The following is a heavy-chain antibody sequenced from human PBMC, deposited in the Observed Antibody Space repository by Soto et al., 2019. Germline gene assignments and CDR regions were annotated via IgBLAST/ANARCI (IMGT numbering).Heavy chain of an antibody. CDR1: GYTFTSYG. CDR2: ISAYNGNT. CDR3: AKTAPNNYDFWSGYFWFDP. J-gene: IGHJ5*02. V-gene: IGHV1-18*01. Sequence: ASVKVSCKASGYTFTSYGISWVRQAPGQGLEWMGWISAYNGNTNYAQKLQGRVTMTTDTSTSTAYMELRSLRSDDTAVYYCAKTAPNNYDFWSGYFWFDPWGRGTLVTVSS. D-gene: IGHD3-3*01.